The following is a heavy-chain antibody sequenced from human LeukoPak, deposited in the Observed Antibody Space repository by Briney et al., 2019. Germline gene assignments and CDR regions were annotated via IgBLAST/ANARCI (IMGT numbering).Heavy chain of an antibody. J-gene: IGHJ4*02. CDR3: ARAGYCSGGSCWPPNYGYY. Sequence: ASVKVSCKAFGYTFTRYYMHWVRQAPGQGPEWMGVISPSGGSTTYAQKFQGRVTLTRDMSTSTDYLELSSLRSEDTAVYYCARAGYCSGGSCWPPNYGYYWGQGTLVTVSS. CDR2: ISPSGGST. V-gene: IGHV1-46*01. CDR1: GYTFTRYY. D-gene: IGHD2-15*01.